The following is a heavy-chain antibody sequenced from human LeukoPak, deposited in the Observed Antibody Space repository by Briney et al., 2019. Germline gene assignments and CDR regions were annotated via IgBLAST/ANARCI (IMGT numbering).Heavy chain of an antibody. Sequence: GVSVRLFCAASGFTFSSYGMHWVRQAPGKGLEWVTFIRYDGSNKFYADSVKGRFTISIDNSKNTLDLQMNRLRAEDTAVYYCAKRFSSGIFYYYYYMDVWGKGTTVTISS. CDR1: GFTFSSYG. J-gene: IGHJ6*03. D-gene: IGHD3-10*01. V-gene: IGHV3-30*02. CDR2: IRYDGSNK. CDR3: AKRFSSGIFYYYYYMDV.